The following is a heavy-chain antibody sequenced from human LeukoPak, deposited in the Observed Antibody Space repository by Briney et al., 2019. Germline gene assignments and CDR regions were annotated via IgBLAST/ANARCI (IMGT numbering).Heavy chain of an antibody. CDR3: ARDWPTVIADY. Sequence: ASVKVSCKTSGYTFTSHGISWVRQAPGQGLEWMGWISANNGDTKYAQRMQDRLTMTTDTSTSTAYMDLRSLSSDDTAIYYCARDWPTVIADYWGQGNLVTVSS. CDR1: GYTFTSHG. J-gene: IGHJ4*02. CDR2: ISANNGDT. V-gene: IGHV1-18*01. D-gene: IGHD4-11*01.